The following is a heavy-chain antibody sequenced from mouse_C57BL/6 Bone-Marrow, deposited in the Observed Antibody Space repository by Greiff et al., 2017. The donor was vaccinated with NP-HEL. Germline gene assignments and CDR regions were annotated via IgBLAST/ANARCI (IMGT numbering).Heavy chain of an antibody. CDR2: ISSGSSTI. CDR1: GFTFSDYG. J-gene: IGHJ3*01. CDR3: ARGRLRPLFAY. V-gene: IGHV5-17*01. Sequence: EVKLMESGGGLVKPGGSLKLSCAASGFTFSDYGMHWVRQAPEKGLEWVAYISSGSSTIYYADTVKGRFTISRDNAKNTLFLQMTSLRSEDTAMYYCARGRLRPLFAYWGQGTLVTVSA. D-gene: IGHD2-4*01.